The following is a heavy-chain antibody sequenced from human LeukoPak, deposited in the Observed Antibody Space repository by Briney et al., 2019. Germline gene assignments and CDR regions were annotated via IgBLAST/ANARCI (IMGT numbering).Heavy chain of an antibody. CDR2: IYTSGGT. CDR3: ASGGVVPATYYYYYYMDV. D-gene: IGHD2-2*01. J-gene: IGHJ6*03. V-gene: IGHV4-61*02. CDR1: GGSISSGSYY. Sequence: SETLSLTCTVSGGSISSGSYYWSWIRQPAGKGLEWIGRIYTSGGTNCNPSLKSRVTISVDTSKNQFSLKLSSVTAADTAVYYCASGGVVPATYYYYYYMDVWGKGTTVTVSS.